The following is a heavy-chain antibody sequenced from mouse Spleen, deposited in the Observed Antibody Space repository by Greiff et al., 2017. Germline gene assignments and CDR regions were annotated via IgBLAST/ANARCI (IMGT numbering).Heavy chain of an antibody. CDR2: ISSGGGNT. Sequence: DVKLVESGGGLVKPGGSLKLSCAASGFTFSSYTMSWVRQTPAKRLEWVATISSGGGNTYYPDSVKGRFTISRDNARNTLYLQMSSLRSEDTAMYYCARGLTGPFAYWGQGTLVTVSA. CDR3: ARGLTGPFAY. CDR1: GFTFSSYT. V-gene: IGHV5-9*04. D-gene: IGHD4-1*01. J-gene: IGHJ3*01.